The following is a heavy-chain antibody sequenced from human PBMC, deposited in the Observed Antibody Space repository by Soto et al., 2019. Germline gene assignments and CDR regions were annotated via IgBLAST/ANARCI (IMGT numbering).Heavy chain of an antibody. D-gene: IGHD3-10*01. CDR2: INPNSGGT. V-gene: IGHV1-2*04. CDR3: AREGVKGYDAFDI. J-gene: IGHJ3*02. CDR1: GYTFTGYY. Sequence: ASVKVSCKASGYTFTGYYMHWVRQAPGQGLEWMGWINPNSGGTNYAQKFQGWVTMTRDTSISTAYMELSRLRSDDTAVYYCAREGVKGYDAFDIWGQGTMVTVSS.